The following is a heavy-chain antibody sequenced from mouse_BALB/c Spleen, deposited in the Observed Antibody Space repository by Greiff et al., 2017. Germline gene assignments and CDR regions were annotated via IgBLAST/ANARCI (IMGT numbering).Heavy chain of an antibody. CDR2: IDPANGNT. CDR1: GFNIKDTY. V-gene: IGHV14-3*02. J-gene: IGHJ4*01. D-gene: IGHD1-2*01. Sequence: VQLQQSGAELVKPGASVKLSCTASGFNIKDTYMHWVKQRPEQGLEWIGRIDPANGNTKYDPKFQGKATITADTSSNTAYLQLSSLTSEDTDVYYCARYYGYYDAMDYWGQGTSVTVSS. CDR3: ARYYGYYDAMDY.